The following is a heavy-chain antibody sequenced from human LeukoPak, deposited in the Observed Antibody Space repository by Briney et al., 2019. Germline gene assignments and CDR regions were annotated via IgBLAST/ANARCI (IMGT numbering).Heavy chain of an antibody. J-gene: IGHJ5*02. CDR1: GYTFTSYY. D-gene: IGHD2-2*03. Sequence: ASVKVSCKASGYTFTSYYMHWVRQAPGRGLEWMGIINPSGGSTSYAQKFQGRVTMTRDTSTSTVYMELSSLRSEDTAVYYCARSETGSGYCSSTSCYRFDPWGQGTLVTVSS. V-gene: IGHV1-46*01. CDR2: INPSGGST. CDR3: ARSETGSGYCSSTSCYRFDP.